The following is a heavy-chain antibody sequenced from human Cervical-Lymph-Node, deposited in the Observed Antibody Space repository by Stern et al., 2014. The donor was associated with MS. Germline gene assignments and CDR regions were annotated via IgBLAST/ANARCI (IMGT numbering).Heavy chain of an antibody. CDR1: GFTFSSYA. CDR3: AKGGIYCSGGSCFGDWFDP. D-gene: IGHD2-15*01. V-gene: IGHV3-23*04. Sequence: EVQLVESGGGLVQPGGSLRLSCAASGFTFSSYAMSWVRQAPGKGLEWVSAISGSGGGTYYADSVKGRFTISRDNSKNTLYLQMNSLRAEDTAVYYCAKGGIYCSGGSCFGDWFDPWGQGTLVTVSS. CDR2: ISGSGGGT. J-gene: IGHJ5*02.